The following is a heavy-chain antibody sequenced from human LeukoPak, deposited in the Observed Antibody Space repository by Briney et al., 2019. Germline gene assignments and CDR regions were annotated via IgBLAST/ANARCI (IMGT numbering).Heavy chain of an antibody. CDR1: GGSISSYY. J-gene: IGHJ3*02. CDR3: ARYCSSTSCYAGPYDAFDI. V-gene: IGHV4-39*01. CDR2: IYYSGST. D-gene: IGHD2-2*01. Sequence: SETLSLTCTVSGGSISSYYWGWIRQPPGKGLEWIGSIYYSGSTYYNPSLKSRVTISVDTSKNQFSLKLSSVTAADTAVYYCARYCSSTSCYAGPYDAFDIWGQGTMVTVSS.